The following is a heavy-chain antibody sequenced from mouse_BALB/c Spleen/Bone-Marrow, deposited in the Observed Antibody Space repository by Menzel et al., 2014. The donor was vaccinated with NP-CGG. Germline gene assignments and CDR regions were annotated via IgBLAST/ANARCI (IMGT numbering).Heavy chain of an antibody. D-gene: IGHD3-3*01. J-gene: IGHJ1*01. Sequence: VQLQQSGAELVRPGTSVKVSRKASGYAFTNYLIEWLKQRPGQGLELIGVINPGSGSTNYNEKFKGKATLTADKSSSTAYMQPSSLTPDDSAVYFCARGPTWYFDVWGAGTTVTVSS. CDR2: INPGSGST. CDR1: GYAFTNYL. CDR3: ARGPTWYFDV. V-gene: IGHV1-54*03.